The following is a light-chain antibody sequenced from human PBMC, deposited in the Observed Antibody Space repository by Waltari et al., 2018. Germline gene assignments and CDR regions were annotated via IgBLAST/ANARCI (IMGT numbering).Light chain of an antibody. V-gene: IGKV1-12*01. CDR2: AAS. J-gene: IGKJ1*01. CDR1: QDINNY. CDR3: QQANSFPWT. Sequence: DIQITQSPSSVSASVGDIVTIICRASQDINNYLAWYQQKPGKAPKVLIYAASTLESGVPSRFSGSGSGAEFTLTINSLQPEDFATYYCQQANSFPWTFGQGTKVEIK.